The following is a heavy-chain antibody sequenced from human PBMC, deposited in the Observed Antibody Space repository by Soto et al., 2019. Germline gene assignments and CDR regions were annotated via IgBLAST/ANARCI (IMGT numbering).Heavy chain of an antibody. CDR2: IYNGGGT. V-gene: IGHV3-53*02. J-gene: IGHJ4*02. D-gene: IGHD6-6*01. CDR1: GFTVSGNY. Sequence: EVQLVETGGGLIQPGGSLRLSCAASGFTVSGNYMSWVRQAPGKGLEWVSVIYNGGGTYYADSVKGRFTISRDNSKNTLYLQMNSLRAEDTAVYYCASTRGSSYDYWGREPWSPSPQ. CDR3: ASTRGSSYDY.